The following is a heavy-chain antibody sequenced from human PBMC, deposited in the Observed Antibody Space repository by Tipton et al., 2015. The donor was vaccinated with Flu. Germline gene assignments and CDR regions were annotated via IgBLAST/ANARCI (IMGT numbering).Heavy chain of an antibody. CDR1: GGSISGYY. CDR3: ARRDYSNYVSDPKSWFDP. D-gene: IGHD4-11*01. J-gene: IGHJ5*02. V-gene: IGHV4-59*08. CDR2: IHYSGRT. Sequence: TLSLTCTVSGGSISGYYWSWIRQTPGKGLEWIGQIHYSGRTKYNPSLKSRVTISVDTSKNQFSLNMRSVTAADMAVYYCARRDYSNYVSDPKSWFDPWGQGPLVTVSS.